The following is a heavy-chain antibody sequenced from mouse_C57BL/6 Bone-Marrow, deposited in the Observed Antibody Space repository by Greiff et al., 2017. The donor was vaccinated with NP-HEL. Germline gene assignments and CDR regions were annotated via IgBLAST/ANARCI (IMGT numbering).Heavy chain of an antibody. D-gene: IGHD1-1*01. Sequence: EVQLVESGGGLVQPKGSLKLSCAASGFSFNTYAMNWVRQAPGKGLEWVARIRSKSNNYATYYADSVKDRFTISRDDSESMLYLQMNNLKTEDTAMYYCVRLLLRGGYFDVWGTGTTVTVSS. CDR3: VRLLLRGGYFDV. CDR1: GFSFNTYA. J-gene: IGHJ1*03. CDR2: IRSKSNNYAT. V-gene: IGHV10-1*01.